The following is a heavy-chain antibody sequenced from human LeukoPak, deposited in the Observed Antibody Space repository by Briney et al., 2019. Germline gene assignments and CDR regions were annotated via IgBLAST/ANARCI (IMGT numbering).Heavy chain of an antibody. CDR2: IYHSGTT. Sequence: PSETLSLTCTVSGYSISSGYYWGWIRQPPGKGLEWIGSIYHSGTTYYNPSLKSRVTISVDTSKNQFSLKLSSVTAADTAVYYCARVGSWVAAAGDYWGQGTLVTVSS. D-gene: IGHD6-13*01. J-gene: IGHJ4*02. V-gene: IGHV4-38-2*02. CDR1: GYSISSGYY. CDR3: ARVGSWVAAAGDY.